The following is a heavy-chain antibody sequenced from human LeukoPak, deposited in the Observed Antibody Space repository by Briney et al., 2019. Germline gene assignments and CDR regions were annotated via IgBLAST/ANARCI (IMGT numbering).Heavy chain of an antibody. CDR1: GDSITNSDW. D-gene: IGHD4-11*01. J-gene: IGHJ1*01. Sequence: PSETLSLTCTVSGDSITNSDWWSWVRQPPGKELEWVGETHHSGSTNYNPSLKGRVTILIDTSKNQFSLKLSSVTAADTAVYYCARGDYSNRFQHWGQGTLVTVSS. CDR3: ARGDYSNRFQH. CDR2: THHSGST. V-gene: IGHV4-4*02.